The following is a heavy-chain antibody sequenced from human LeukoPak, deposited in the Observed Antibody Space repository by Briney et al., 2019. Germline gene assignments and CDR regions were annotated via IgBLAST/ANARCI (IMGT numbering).Heavy chain of an antibody. CDR2: INPSGGST. CDR3: ARDHMLIFGVVYYFDY. D-gene: IGHD3-3*01. CDR1: GGTFSSYA. V-gene: IGHV1-46*01. J-gene: IGHJ4*02. Sequence: GSSVKVSCKASGGTFSSYAISWVRQAPGQGLEWMGIINPSGGSTSYAQKFQGRVTMTRDTSTSTVYMELSSLRSEDTAVYYCARDHMLIFGVVYYFDYWGQGTLVTVSS.